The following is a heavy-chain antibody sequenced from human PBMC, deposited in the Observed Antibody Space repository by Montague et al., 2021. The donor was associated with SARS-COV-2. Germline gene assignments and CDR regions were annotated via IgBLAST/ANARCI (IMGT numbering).Heavy chain of an antibody. CDR1: GFSLSTNGMC. V-gene: IGHV2-70*11. Sequence: VKPTQTLTLTCTFSGFSLSTNGMCVSWIRQPPGKALEWLARIDWDDDKYYSTSLKTRLTISKDTSKNQVVLTMTNMDPVDTATYYCARRTYDILTGYDYGMDVRGQGTTVTVSS. J-gene: IGHJ6*02. CDR2: IDWDDDK. D-gene: IGHD3-9*01. CDR3: ARRTYDILTGYDYGMDV.